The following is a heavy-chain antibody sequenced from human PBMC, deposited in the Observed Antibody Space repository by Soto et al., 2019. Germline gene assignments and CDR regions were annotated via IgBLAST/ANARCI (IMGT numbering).Heavy chain of an antibody. Sequence: GGSLTLFCAASKFTYSTYSMTWVPEAPGKGLEWVSDISGSGDNTYYADSVKGRFTISRDNSKSTLYLQMNSLRAEDTAVYYCAKDMVHCTGTRCARYFEKWGRGTLVTVSS. CDR3: AKDMVHCTGTRCARYFEK. CDR1: KFTYSTYS. CDR2: ISGSGDNT. V-gene: IGHV3-23*01. D-gene: IGHD2-8*02. J-gene: IGHJ4*02.